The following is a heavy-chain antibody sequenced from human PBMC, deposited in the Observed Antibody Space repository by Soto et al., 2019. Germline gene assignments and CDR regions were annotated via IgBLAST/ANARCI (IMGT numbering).Heavy chain of an antibody. CDR1: GGPISSSSYY. D-gene: IGHD2-2*01. J-gene: IGHJ4*02. CDR2: IYYSGST. Sequence: QLQLQESGPGLVKPSETLSLTCTVSGGPISSSSYYWGWIRQPPGKGLEWIGSIYYSGSTYYNPSLKSRVTISVDTSKNQFSLKLSSVTAADTAVYYCARLVVVPAAYFDYWGQGTLVTVSS. V-gene: IGHV4-39*01. CDR3: ARLVVVPAAYFDY.